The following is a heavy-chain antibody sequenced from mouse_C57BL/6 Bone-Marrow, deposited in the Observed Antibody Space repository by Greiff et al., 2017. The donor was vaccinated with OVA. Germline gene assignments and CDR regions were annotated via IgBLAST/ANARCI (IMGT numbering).Heavy chain of an antibody. V-gene: IGHV1-76*01. J-gene: IGHJ3*01. CDR1: GYTFTDYY. Sequence: QVQLKQSGAELVRPGASVKLSCKASGYTFTDYYINWVKQRPGQGLEWIARIYPGSGNTYYNEKFKGKATLTAEKSSSTAYMQLSSLTSEDSAVYFCARDDSNEFAYWGQGTLVTVSA. D-gene: IGHD2-5*01. CDR2: IYPGSGNT. CDR3: ARDDSNEFAY.